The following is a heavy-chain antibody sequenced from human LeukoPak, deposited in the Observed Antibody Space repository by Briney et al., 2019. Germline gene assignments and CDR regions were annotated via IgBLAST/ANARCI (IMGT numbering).Heavy chain of an antibody. J-gene: IGHJ4*02. D-gene: IGHD6-19*01. V-gene: IGHV3-74*01. CDR3: ARGGLEVAGTGNY. Sequence: GGSLRLSCAASGFTFSSYWMHWVRQAPGRGLVWVSRINTDGSITGYADSVKGRFTISRDNAKNTLYLQMNNLRAEDTAVYFCARGGLEVAGTGNYWGQGTLVTVSS. CDR2: INTDGSIT. CDR1: GFTFSSYW.